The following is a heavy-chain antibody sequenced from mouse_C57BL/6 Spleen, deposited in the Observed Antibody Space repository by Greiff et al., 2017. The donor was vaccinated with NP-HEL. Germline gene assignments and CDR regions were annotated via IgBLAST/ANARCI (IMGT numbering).Heavy chain of an antibody. Sequence: VQLQESGAELVKPGASVKISCKASGYAFSSYWMNWVKQRPGKGLEWIGQIYPGDGDTNYNGKFKGKATLTADKSSSTAYMQLSSLTSEDSAVYFCARGHYGSSYVPSYAMDYWGQGTSVTVSS. CDR2: IYPGDGDT. D-gene: IGHD1-1*01. J-gene: IGHJ4*01. CDR1: GYAFSSYW. V-gene: IGHV1-80*01. CDR3: ARGHYGSSYVPSYAMDY.